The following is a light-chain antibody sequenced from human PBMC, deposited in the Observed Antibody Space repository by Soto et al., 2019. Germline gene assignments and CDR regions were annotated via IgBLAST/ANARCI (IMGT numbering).Light chain of an antibody. Sequence: QSALPQPASVSGSPGQSITISCTGTSSDVGGYNYLSGYQQHPGKPPKLMIYDVSNRPSGVSNRFSGSKSGNTAALTISGLQSEDEPDYYCISYTSRRALYVSGNRTK. J-gene: IGLJ1*01. CDR1: SSDVGGYNY. V-gene: IGLV2-14*01. CDR3: ISYTSRRALYV. CDR2: DVS.